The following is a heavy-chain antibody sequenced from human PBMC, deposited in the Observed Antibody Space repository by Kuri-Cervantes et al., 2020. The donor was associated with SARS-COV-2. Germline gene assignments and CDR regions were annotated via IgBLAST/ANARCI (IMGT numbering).Heavy chain of an antibody. J-gene: IGHJ4*02. D-gene: IGHD6-13*01. CDR3: AEDYSIRLYSSRWYVDY. CDR1: GFRFGIHA. CDR2: ISFDGDKT. Sequence: GESLKISCKASGFRFGIHAMHWVRQAPGKGLEWLSFISFDGDKTYYADSVKGRFTISRDNSKNTLYLQMNSLRAEDTAVYYCAEDYSIRLYSSRWYVDYWGQGTLVTVSS. V-gene: IGHV3-30-3*01.